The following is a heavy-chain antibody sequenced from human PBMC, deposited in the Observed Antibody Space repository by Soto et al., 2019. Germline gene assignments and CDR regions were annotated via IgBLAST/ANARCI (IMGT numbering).Heavy chain of an antibody. J-gene: IGHJ2*01. Sequence: GKGLEWVSAISGSGGSTYYADSVKGRFTISRDNSKNTLYLQMNSLRAEDTAVYYCAKSGFRHVFNWYFDLWGSGTLVIVSS. CDR3: AKSGFRHVFNWYFDL. V-gene: IGHV3-23*01. D-gene: IGHD2-21*01. CDR2: ISGSGGST.